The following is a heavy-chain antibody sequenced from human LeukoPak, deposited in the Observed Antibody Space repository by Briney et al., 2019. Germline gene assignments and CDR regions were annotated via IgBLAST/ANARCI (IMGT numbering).Heavy chain of an antibody. CDR1: GGTFSSYA. D-gene: IGHD3-16*01. J-gene: IGHJ4*02. CDR2: IIPIFGTA. V-gene: IGHV1-69*06. Sequence: SAKVSCKASGGTFSSYAISWVRQAPGQGLEWMGGIIPIFGTANYAQKFQGRVTITADKSTSTAYMELSSLRSEDTAVYYCAREEGEGPSFDYWGQGTLVTVSS. CDR3: AREEGEGPSFDY.